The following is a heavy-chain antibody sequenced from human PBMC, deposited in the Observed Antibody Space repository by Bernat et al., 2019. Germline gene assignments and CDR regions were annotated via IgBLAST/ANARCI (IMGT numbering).Heavy chain of an antibody. CDR3: ARDARITMVQGVYYFDY. CDR2: IWYDGSNK. CDR1: GFTFSSYG. V-gene: IGHV3-33*01. D-gene: IGHD3-10*01. J-gene: IGHJ4*02. Sequence: QVQLVESGGGVVQPGRSLRLSCAASGFTFSSYGMHWVRQAPGKGLEWVAVIWYDGSNKYYADSVKGRFTISRDNSKNTLYLQMNSLRAEDTAVYYCARDARITMVQGVYYFDYWGQGTLVTVSS.